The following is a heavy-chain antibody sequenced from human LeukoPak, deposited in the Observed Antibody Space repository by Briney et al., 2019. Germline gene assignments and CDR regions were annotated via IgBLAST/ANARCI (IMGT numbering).Heavy chain of an antibody. CDR3: ARLGYSYGSGWFDP. CDR2: IIPIFGTA. Sequence: SVKVSCKASGCTFSSYAISWVRQAPGEGLEWMGGIIPIFGTANYAQKFQGRVTITADESTSTAYMELSSLRSEDTAVYYCARLGYSYGSGWFDPWGKGTLVTVSS. D-gene: IGHD5-18*01. J-gene: IGHJ5*02. CDR1: GCTFSSYA. V-gene: IGHV1-69*01.